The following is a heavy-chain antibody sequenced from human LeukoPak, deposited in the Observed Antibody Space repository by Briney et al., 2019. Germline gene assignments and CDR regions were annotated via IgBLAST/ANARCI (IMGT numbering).Heavy chain of an antibody. CDR2: IKTDGSEK. Sequence: GGSLRLSCEGSGFTYSNYWMGWVRQAPGKGLQWVANIKTDGSEKYYVDSVKGRFTISRDNAKNSLYLQMNSLRAEDTAVYYCATYSSLNRREFQFWGQGTLLTVSS. V-gene: IGHV3-7*01. J-gene: IGHJ1*01. D-gene: IGHD3-22*01. CDR3: ATYSSLNRREFQF. CDR1: GFTYSNYW.